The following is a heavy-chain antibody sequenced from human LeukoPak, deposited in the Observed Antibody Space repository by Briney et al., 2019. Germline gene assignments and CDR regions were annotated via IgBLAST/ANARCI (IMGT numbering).Heavy chain of an antibody. D-gene: IGHD3-22*01. CDR3: ARGAPSYYDSSGYFP. CDR2: ISAYNGNT. CDR1: GYTFTSYG. Sequence: ASVKVSCKASGYTFTSYGISWVRQAPGQGLEWMGWISAYNGNTNYAQKLQGRVTMTTDTSTSTAYMELRSLRSDDTAVYYCARGAPSYYDSSGYFPWGQGTLVTVSS. V-gene: IGHV1-18*01. J-gene: IGHJ5*02.